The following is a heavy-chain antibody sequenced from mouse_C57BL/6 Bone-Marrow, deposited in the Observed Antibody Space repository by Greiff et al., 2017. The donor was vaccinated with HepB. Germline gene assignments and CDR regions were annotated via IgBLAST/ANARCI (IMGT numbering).Heavy chain of an antibody. CDR3: ARWLLRFAY. J-gene: IGHJ3*01. D-gene: IGHD2-3*01. CDR1: GYTFTSYG. CDR2: IYPRSGNT. Sequence: QVQLQQSGAELARPGASVKLSCKASGYTFTSYGISWVKQRTGQGLEWIGEIYPRSGNTYYNEKFKGKATLTADKSSSTAYMELRSLTSEDSAVYSCARWLLRFAYWGQGTLVTVSA. V-gene: IGHV1-81*01.